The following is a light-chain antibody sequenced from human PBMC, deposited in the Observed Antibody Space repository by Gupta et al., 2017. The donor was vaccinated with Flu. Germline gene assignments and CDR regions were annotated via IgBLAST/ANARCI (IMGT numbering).Light chain of an antibody. CDR3: QHYDNLPGA. CDR1: QEITNS. CDR2: AAS. V-gene: IGKV1-33*01. J-gene: IGKJ5*01. Sequence: SFMSASVGDRGSISWQGSQEITNSLNWYQQKPGKAPKLLIYAASKLATGVPSRFSGSGSGTYFTLTISSLRPEDIATYYCQHYDNLPGAFGQGTQLEIK.